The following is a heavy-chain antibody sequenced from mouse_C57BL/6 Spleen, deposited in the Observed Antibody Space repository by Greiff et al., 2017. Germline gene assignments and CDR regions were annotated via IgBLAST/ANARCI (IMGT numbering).Heavy chain of an antibody. Sequence: QVQLQHSGPELVKPGASVKISCKASGYAFSSSWMNWVKQRPGKGLEWIGRIYPGDGDTNYNGKFKGKATLTADKSSSTAYMQLSSLTSEDSAVYFCARDDPWFAYWGQGTLVTVSA. CDR1: GYAFSSSW. J-gene: IGHJ3*01. CDR2: IYPGDGDT. CDR3: ARDDPWFAY. V-gene: IGHV1-82*01.